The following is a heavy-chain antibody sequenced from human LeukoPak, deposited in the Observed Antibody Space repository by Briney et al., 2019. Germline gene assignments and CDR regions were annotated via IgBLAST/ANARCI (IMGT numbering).Heavy chain of an antibody. Sequence: GGSLRLSCAASGFTFSSYWMTWVRQAPGKGLEWVANIKQDGSEKYYVDSVKGRFTISRDNAKDSLYLQMNSLRAEDTAVYYCARELRYYYYYGMDVWGQGTTVTVSS. CDR3: ARELRYYYYYGMDV. CDR2: IKQDGSEK. V-gene: IGHV3-7*01. CDR1: GFTFSSYW. J-gene: IGHJ6*02.